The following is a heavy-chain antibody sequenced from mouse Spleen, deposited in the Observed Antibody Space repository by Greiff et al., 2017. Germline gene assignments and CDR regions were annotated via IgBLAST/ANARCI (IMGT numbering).Heavy chain of an antibody. CDR1: GYSFTGYY. J-gene: IGHJ2*01. Sequence: IQLQQSGPELVKPGASVKISCKASGYSFTGYYMNWVKQSPEKSLEWIGEINPSTGGTTYNQKFKAKATLTVDKSSSTAYMQLKSLTSEDSAVYYCARPKLRRGLYFDYWGQGTTLTVSS. CDR2: INPSTGGT. CDR3: ARPKLRRGLYFDY. V-gene: IGHV1-42*01. D-gene: IGHD1-1*01.